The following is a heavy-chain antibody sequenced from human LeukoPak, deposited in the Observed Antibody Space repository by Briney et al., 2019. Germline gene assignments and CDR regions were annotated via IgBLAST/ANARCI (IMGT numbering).Heavy chain of an antibody. J-gene: IGHJ4*02. Sequence: RPSETLSLTCTVSGGSISNYYWSWIRQPPGKELEWIGYIYYSGSTNYNPSLKSRVTISVDTSKNQFSLKLSSVTAADTAVYYCARERAVTTYYYFDYWGQGTLVTVSS. D-gene: IGHD4-17*01. V-gene: IGHV4-59*01. CDR1: GGSISNYY. CDR3: ARERAVTTYYYFDY. CDR2: IYYSGST.